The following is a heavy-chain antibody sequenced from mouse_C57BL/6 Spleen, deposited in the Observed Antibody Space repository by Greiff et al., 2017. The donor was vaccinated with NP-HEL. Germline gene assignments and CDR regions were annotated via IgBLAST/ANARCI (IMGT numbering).Heavy chain of an antibody. D-gene: IGHD2-4*01. CDR1: GYTFTDYY. CDR2: INPYNGGT. Sequence: VQLQQSGPVLVKPGASVKMSCKASGYTFTDYYMNWVKQSHGKSLEWIGVINPYNGGTSYNQKFKGKATLTVDKSSSTAYMELNSLTSEDSAVYYCARVSDDYDVEDYWGQGTTLTVSS. J-gene: IGHJ2*01. CDR3: ARVSDDYDVEDY. V-gene: IGHV1-19*01.